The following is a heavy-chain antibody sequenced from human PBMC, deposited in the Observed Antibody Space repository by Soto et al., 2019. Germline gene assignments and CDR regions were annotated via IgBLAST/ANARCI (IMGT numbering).Heavy chain of an antibody. CDR1: GFTFSSYS. J-gene: IGHJ4*02. D-gene: IGHD3-3*01. V-gene: IGHV3-48*02. CDR3: ARDHYDFWSGYHDY. CDR2: ISSSSSTI. Sequence: PGGSLRLSCAASGFTFSSYSMNWVRQAPGKGLEWVSYISSSSSTIYYADSVKGRFTISRDNAKNSLYLQMNSLRDEDTAVYYCARDHYDFWSGYHDYWGQGTLVTVSS.